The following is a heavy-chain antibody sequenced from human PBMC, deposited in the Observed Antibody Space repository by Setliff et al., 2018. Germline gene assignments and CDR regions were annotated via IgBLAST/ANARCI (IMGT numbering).Heavy chain of an antibody. D-gene: IGHD6-19*01. CDR3: ARGGIAVAGTPD. J-gene: IGHJ4*02. CDR1: GYPFTNYG. CDR2: ISGHNGDT. V-gene: IGHV1-18*01. Sequence: SVKVSCKTSGYPFTNYGLSWVRQAPGQGLEWMGWISGHNGDTKLAQNFQGRVTMTRNTSISTAYMELSSLRSEDTAVYYCARGGIAVAGTPDWGQGTLVTVSS.